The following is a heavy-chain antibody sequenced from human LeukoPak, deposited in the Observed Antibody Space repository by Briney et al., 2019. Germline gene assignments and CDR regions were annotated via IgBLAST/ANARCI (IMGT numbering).Heavy chain of an antibody. J-gene: IGHJ4*02. CDR3: AREGYCSSTSCYREFDY. D-gene: IGHD2-2*01. CDR1: GFTFSSCA. V-gene: IGHV3-23*01. CDR2: ISGSGGST. Sequence: GGSLRLSCAASGFTFSSCAMSWVRQAPGKGLEWVSAISGSGGSTYYADSVKGRFTISRDNSKNTLYLQMNSLRAEDTAVYYCAREGYCSSTSCYREFDYWGQGTLVTVSS.